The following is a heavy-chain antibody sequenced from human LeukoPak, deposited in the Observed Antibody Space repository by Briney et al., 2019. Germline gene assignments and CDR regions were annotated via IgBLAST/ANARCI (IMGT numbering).Heavy chain of an antibody. CDR2: TRNKANSYTT. V-gene: IGHV3-72*01. CDR1: GFTFSDHY. J-gene: IGHJ3*02. CDR3: ARAPDAFDI. Sequence: PGGSPRLSCAASGFTFSDHYMDWVRQAPGKGLEWVGRTRNKANSYTTEYAASVKGRFTISRDDSKNSLYLQMNSLKTEDTAVYYCARAPDAFDIWGQGTMVTVSS.